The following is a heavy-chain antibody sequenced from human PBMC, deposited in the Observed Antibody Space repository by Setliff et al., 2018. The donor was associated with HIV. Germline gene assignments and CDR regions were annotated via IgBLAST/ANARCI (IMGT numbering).Heavy chain of an antibody. D-gene: IGHD1-26*01. V-gene: IGHV3-7*05. J-gene: IGHJ4*02. CDR1: GFTFSTYW. CDR2: IKQDGSEK. Sequence: GGSLRLSWAASGFTFSTYWMSWVRQAPGKGLEWVANIKQDGSEKNYMDSVKGRFTISRDNAKNSLYLQMNSLRVEDTAVYYCATDCAVVGGTGSLDSWGQGTLVTVSS. CDR3: ATDCAVVGGTGSLDS.